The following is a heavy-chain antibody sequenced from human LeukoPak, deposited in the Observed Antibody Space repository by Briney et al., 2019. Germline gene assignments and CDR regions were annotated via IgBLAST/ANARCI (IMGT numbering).Heavy chain of an antibody. CDR3: AKGTMIVVVTGDAFDI. J-gene: IGHJ3*02. Sequence: GGSLRLSCAASGFTVSSNYMSWVRQAPGKGLEWVSAISGSGGSTYYADSVKGRFTISRDNSKNTLYLQMNSLRAEDTAVYYCAKGTMIVVVTGDAFDIWGQGTMVTVSS. CDR2: ISGSGGST. CDR1: GFTVSSNY. V-gene: IGHV3-23*01. D-gene: IGHD3-22*01.